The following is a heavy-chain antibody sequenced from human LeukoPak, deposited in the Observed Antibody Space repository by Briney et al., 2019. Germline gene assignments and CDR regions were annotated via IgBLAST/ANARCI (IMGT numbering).Heavy chain of an antibody. V-gene: IGHV4-34*01. D-gene: IGHD7-27*01. CDR2: INHSGST. Sequence: PSETLSLTCAVYGGSFSGYYWSWIRQPPGKGLEWIGEINHSGSTNYNPSLKSRVTISVDTSKNQFSLKLSSVTAADTAVYYCARLTGEGDASDYWGQGTLVTVSS. CDR1: GGSFSGYY. J-gene: IGHJ4*02. CDR3: ARLTGEGDASDY.